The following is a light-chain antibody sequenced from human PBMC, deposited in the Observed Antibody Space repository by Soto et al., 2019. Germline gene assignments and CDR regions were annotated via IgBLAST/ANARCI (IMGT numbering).Light chain of an antibody. CDR1: QDINKY. CDR3: QQSYSYPYT. Sequence: DIQMTQSPSSLSAAVGDSVTITCRASQDINKYLNWYHQTPGKAPKLLVFATSTLHNGVPSRFSVSRSGTDFSLTITSLQPEDFATYYCQQSYSYPYTFGQGTKLEIK. J-gene: IGKJ2*01. CDR2: ATS. V-gene: IGKV1-39*01.